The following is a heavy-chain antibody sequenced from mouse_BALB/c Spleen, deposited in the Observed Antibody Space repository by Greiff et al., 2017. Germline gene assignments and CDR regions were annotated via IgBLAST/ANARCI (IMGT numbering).Heavy chain of an antibody. Sequence: EVKLVESGGGLVQPKGSLKLSCAASGFTFNTYAMNWVRQAPGKGLELVARIRSKSNNYATYYADSVKDRFTISRDDSQSMLYLQMNNLKTEDTAMYYCVRQGSYYFDYWGQGTTLTVSS. CDR1: GFTFNTYA. J-gene: IGHJ2*01. CDR2: IRSKSNNYAT. V-gene: IGHV10-1*02. CDR3: VRQGSYYFDY. D-gene: IGHD3-3*01.